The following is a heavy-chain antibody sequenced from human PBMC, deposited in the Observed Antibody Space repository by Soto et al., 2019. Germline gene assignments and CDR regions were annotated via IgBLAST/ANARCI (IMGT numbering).Heavy chain of an antibody. CDR3: ARVSGYCSGGSCYSGFGMDV. D-gene: IGHD2-15*01. J-gene: IGHJ6*02. V-gene: IGHV1-46*01. CDR2: INPSGGST. CDR1: GYTFTSYY. Sequence: APVKVSSKASGYTFTSYYMHCVRHTPGQGLEWMGIINPSGGSTSYAQKFQGRVTMTRDTSTSTVYMELSSLRSEDTAVYYCARVSGYCSGGSCYSGFGMDVWGQGSTVTVSS.